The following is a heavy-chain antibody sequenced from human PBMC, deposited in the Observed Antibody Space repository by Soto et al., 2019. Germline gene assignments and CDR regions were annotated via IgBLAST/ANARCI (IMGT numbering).Heavy chain of an antibody. D-gene: IGHD2-2*01. CDR2: IYYSGST. J-gene: IGHJ4*02. CDR3: ASYCSSPSCYEAHDY. Sequence: SETLSLTCTVSGGSISSGGYYWSWIRQRPGKGLEWIGYIYYSGSTYYNPSLKSRVTISVDTSKNQFSLKLSSVTAADTAVYYCASYCSSPSCYEAHDYWGQGTLVTVS. V-gene: IGHV4-31*02. CDR1: GGSISSGGYY.